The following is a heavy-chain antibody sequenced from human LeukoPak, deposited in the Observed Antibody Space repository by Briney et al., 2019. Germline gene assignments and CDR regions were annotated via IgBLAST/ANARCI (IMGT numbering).Heavy chain of an antibody. CDR2: ISYDGSNK. V-gene: IGHV3-30*03. CDR3: TTHQVVDWGSTIKIQRLGS. Sequence: PGGSLRLSCAASGFTFSSYGMHWVRQAPGKGLEWVAVISYDGSNKYYADSVKGRFTISRDNSKNTLYLQMNSLKTEDTAVYYCTTHQVVDWGSTIKIQRLGSWGQGTLVTVSS. D-gene: IGHD3-9*01. CDR1: GFTFSSYG. J-gene: IGHJ5*02.